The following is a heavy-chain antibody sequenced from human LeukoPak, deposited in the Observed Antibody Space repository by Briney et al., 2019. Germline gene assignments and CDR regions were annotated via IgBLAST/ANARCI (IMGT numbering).Heavy chain of an antibody. V-gene: IGHV1-18*04. J-gene: IGHJ5*02. CDR1: GYTFTGYY. CDR2: ISAYNGNT. D-gene: IGHD6-6*01. CDR3: ARDIAARPGP. Sequence: ASVKVSCKASGYTFTGYYMHWVRQAPGQGLEWMGWISAYNGNTNYAQKLQGRVTMTRDTSTSTVYMELSSLRSEDTAVYYCARDIAARPGPWGQGTLVTVSS.